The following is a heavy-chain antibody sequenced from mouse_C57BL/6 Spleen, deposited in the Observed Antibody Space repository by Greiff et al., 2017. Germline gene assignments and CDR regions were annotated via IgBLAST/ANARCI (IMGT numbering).Heavy chain of an antibody. D-gene: IGHD2-4*01. Sequence: EVHLVESGPGLVKPSQSLSLTCSVTGYSITSGYYWNWIRQFPGNKLEWMGYISYDGSNNYNPSLKNRISITRDTSKNQFFLKLNSVTTEDTATYYCARPMITTGPFAMDYWGQGTSVTVSS. CDR2: ISYDGSN. V-gene: IGHV3-6*01. CDR1: GYSITSGYY. CDR3: ARPMITTGPFAMDY. J-gene: IGHJ4*01.